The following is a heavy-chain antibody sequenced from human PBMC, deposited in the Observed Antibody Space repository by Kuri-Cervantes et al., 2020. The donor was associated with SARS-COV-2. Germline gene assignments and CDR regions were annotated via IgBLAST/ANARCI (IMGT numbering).Heavy chain of an antibody. V-gene: IGHV3-74*01. CDR1: GFTFSSYW. D-gene: IGHD2-15*01. CDR3: ARTGLPGWYYYYGMDV. J-gene: IGHJ6*02. CDR2: INSDGSST. Sequence: GESRKISCAASGFTFSSYWMHWVRQAPGKGLVWVSRINSDGSSTSYADSVKGRFTISRDNAKNTLYLQMNSLRAEDTAVYYCARTGLPGWYYYYGMDVWGQGTTVTVSS.